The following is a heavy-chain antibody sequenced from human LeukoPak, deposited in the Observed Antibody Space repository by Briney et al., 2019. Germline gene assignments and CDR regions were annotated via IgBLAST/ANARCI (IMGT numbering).Heavy chain of an antibody. V-gene: IGHV3-23*01. CDR2: IASDGFMA. J-gene: IGHJ5*02. D-gene: IGHD3/OR15-3a*01. Sequence: GGSLRLSCAASGFTFTSYPMNWVRQAPGKGLEWVATIASDGFMAYYADSLKGRFVISRDNSQQTIYLQMNSLRADDTAVYYCAKDLFLFFGDTRGQGTLVTVSS. CDR3: AKDLFLFFGDT. CDR1: GFTFTSYP.